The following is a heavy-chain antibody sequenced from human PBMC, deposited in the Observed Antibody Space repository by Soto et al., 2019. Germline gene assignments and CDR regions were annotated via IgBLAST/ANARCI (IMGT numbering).Heavy chain of an antibody. Sequence: QVQLQESGPGLVKPSQTLSLTCTVSGGSISSGGYYWSWIRQHPGKGLEWIGYIYYSGSTYYNPSRKRRVTISVDTSKSQCSLKLSSVTAADTAVYYCARGLVIQLRHRGGMDVWGQGTTVTVSS. J-gene: IGHJ6*02. V-gene: IGHV4-31*03. CDR2: IYYSGST. D-gene: IGHD5-18*01. CDR1: GGSISSGGYY. CDR3: ARGLVIQLRHRGGMDV.